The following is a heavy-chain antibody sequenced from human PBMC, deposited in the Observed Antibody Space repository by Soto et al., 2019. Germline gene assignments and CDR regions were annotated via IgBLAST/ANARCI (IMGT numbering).Heavy chain of an antibody. V-gene: IGHV1-3*01. CDR1: GYTFTSYA. J-gene: IGHJ6*02. D-gene: IGHD1-1*01. CDR2: INAGNGNT. CDR3: ARVGLEASYYYYGMDV. Sequence: QVQLVQSGAEVKKPGASVKVSCKASGYTFTSYAMHWVRQAPGQRLEWMGWINAGNGNTKYSQKFQGRVTITRDTSASTAYMERSSLSSENTAVYYCARVGLEASYYYYGMDVCGQGTTVTVSS.